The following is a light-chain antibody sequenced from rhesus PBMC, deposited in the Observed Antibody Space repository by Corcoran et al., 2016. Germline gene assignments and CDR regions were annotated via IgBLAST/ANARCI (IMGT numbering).Light chain of an antibody. CDR2: EVP. J-gene: IGLJ1*01. CDR1: SSDIGGYNR. CDR3: SSHTSSGTYI. Sequence: QAAPTQFPSVSGSPGQSAAMPCTGPSSDIGGYNRVSWYQQHPGKAPKLMLYEVPRRPSGVSDRFSGSKSGNTASLTISGLQAEDEADYYCSSHTSSGTYIFGAGTLLTVL. V-gene: IGLV2-13*03.